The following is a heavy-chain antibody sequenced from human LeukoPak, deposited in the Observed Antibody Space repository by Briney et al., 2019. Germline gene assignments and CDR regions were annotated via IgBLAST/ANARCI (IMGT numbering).Heavy chain of an antibody. CDR3: AKRITLIVVVPVVDY. D-gene: IGHD3-22*01. CDR1: GFTFSSYE. V-gene: IGHV3-23*01. Sequence: PGGSLRLSCAASGFTFSSYEMNWVRQAPGKGLEWVSAISGSGGSTYYADSVKGRFTISRDNSKNTLYLQMNSLRAEDTAVYYCAKRITLIVVVPVVDYWGQGTLVTVSS. J-gene: IGHJ4*02. CDR2: ISGSGGST.